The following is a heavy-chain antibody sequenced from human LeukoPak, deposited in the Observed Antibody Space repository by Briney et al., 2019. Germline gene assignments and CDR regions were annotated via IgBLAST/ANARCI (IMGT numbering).Heavy chain of an antibody. CDR1: GYTCIRYD. CDR3: ARGGGGYSGYGGYYYCYMDV. CDR2: MNPNSGYT. V-gene: IGHV1-8*01. D-gene: IGHD5-12*01. Sequence: GASVTLSCKASGYTCIRYDINWVQQATGPGREWMGWMNPNSGYTGYAQKFQSRISMTRNAHISTAYVELSSLRSEDKAVYYCARGGGGYSGYGGYYYCYMDVWGKGTRVTVSS. J-gene: IGHJ6*03.